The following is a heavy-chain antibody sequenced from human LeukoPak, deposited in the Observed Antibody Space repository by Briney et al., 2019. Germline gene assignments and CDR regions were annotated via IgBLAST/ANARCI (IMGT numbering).Heavy chain of an antibody. V-gene: IGHV4-61*01. D-gene: IGHD1-26*01. J-gene: IGHJ6*02. CDR3: ARDRVDGNYGMAV. CDR2: VDYSGSA. Sequence: SETLSLTCTVSGGSVSSGTYYWSWIRQPPGKGLEYIGSVDYSGSASYTPSLKSRVTISPDMSKNQISLKLLSVTAADTAVYYCARDRVDGNYGMAVWGQGTTVTVSS. CDR1: GGSVSSGTYY.